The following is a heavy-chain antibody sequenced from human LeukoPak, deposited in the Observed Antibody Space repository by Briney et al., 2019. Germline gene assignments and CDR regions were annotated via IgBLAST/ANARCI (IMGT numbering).Heavy chain of an antibody. J-gene: IGHJ3*02. CDR3: ARGVRYCSSTSCYFRAFDI. CDR1: GFTVSSNY. V-gene: IGHV3-66*02. D-gene: IGHD2-2*01. CDR2: IYSGGST. Sequence: GGSLRLTCAASGFTVSSNYMNWVRQAPGKGLEWVSVIYSGGSTYYADSGKGRFTISRDNSKNTLYLQMNSLRAEDTAVYYCARGVRYCSSTSCYFRAFDIWGQGTMVTVSS.